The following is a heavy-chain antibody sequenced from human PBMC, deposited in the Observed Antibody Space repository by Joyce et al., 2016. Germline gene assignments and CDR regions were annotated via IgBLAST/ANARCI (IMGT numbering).Heavy chain of an antibody. CDR3: ARGGIVYDYSMDL. CDR2: ISSDSTYI. CDR1: GFTFSTSS. V-gene: IGHV3-21*02. Sequence: EVQLVESGGGLVKPGGSPRISCAASGFTFSTSSMSWFRRAPGKGLEGVSAISSDSTYIVYADSVKGRFTVSRDNAKNSLYLQMNSLRAEDTAVFFCARGGIVYDYSMDLWGQGTTVTVSS. J-gene: IGHJ6*02. D-gene: IGHD3-22*01.